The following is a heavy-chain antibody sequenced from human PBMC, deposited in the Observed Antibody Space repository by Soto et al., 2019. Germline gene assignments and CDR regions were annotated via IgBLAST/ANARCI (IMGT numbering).Heavy chain of an antibody. CDR2: IYHSGNT. CDR1: SGSISSGIW. D-gene: IGHD2-8*01. CDR3: EKRDRTSRFDR. Sequence: SETLSLTCTVSSGSISSGIWWNWVRRPPGKGLEWIGEIYHSGNTNYNPSLKSRLTMSVDESKNQFFLSLYSVTAADTAVYYCEKRDRTSRFDRWGRGVLVTSPQ. V-gene: IGHV4-4*02. J-gene: IGHJ4*02.